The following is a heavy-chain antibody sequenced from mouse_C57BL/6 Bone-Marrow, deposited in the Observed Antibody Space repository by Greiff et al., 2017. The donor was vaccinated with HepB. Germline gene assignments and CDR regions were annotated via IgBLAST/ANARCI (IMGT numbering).Heavy chain of an antibody. D-gene: IGHD1-1*01. CDR2: ILPGSGST. V-gene: IGHV1-9*01. Sequence: QVQLKQPGAELVKPGASVKLSCKASGYTFTSYWMHWVKQRPGRGLEWIGEILPGSGSTNYNEKFKGKATFTADTSSNTAYMQLNSLTTEDSAIYYCASITAGWGDYWGQGTSVTVSS. CDR1: GYTFTSYW. CDR3: ASITAGWGDY. J-gene: IGHJ4*01.